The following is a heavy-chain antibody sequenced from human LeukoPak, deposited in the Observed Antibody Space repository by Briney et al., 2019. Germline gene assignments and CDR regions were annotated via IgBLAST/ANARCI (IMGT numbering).Heavy chain of an antibody. J-gene: IGHJ6*03. D-gene: IGHD5-18*01. V-gene: IGHV4-4*07. CDR2: VFTSAIISGNT. Sequence: SETLSLTCTVSGGSISSYYWSWIRQPPGKGLGWIGRVFTSAIISGNTNYNPSLKSRVTISVDTSKNQFSLKLSSVTAADTAVYYCASRRSGLNVGYSYGLDYYYMDVWGKGTTVTVSS. CDR3: ASRRSGLNVGYSYGLDYYYMDV. CDR1: GGSISSYY.